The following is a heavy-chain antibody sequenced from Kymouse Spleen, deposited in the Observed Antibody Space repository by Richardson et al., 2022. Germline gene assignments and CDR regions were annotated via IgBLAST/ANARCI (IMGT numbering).Heavy chain of an antibody. CDR2: IRSKANSYAT. Sequence: EVQLVESGGGLVQPGGSLKLSCAASGFTFSGSAMHWVRQASGKGLEWVGRIRSKANSYATAYAASVKGRFTISRDDSKNTAYLQMNSLKTEDTAVYYCTRGLEPRRDGWYFDLWGRGTLVTVSS. CDR1: GFTFSGSA. D-gene: IGHD1-1*01,IGHD1-14*01,IGHD1-20*01. J-gene: IGHJ2*01. CDR3: TRGLEPRRDGWYFDL. V-gene: IGHV3-73*02.